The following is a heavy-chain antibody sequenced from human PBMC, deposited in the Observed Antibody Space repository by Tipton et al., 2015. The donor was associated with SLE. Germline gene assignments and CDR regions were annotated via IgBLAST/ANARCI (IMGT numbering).Heavy chain of an antibody. CDR3: AKRITMVRGGAFDI. Sequence: QSGAEVKKPGASVKVSRKASGYTFTGYYMHWVRQAPGQGLEWMGWINPNSGGTNYAQKFQGRVTMTRDTSVSTAYMELSRLRSDDTAVYYCAKRITMVRGGAFDIWGQGTMVTVSS. V-gene: IGHV1-2*02. J-gene: IGHJ3*02. D-gene: IGHD3-10*01. CDR1: GYTFTGYY. CDR2: INPNSGGT.